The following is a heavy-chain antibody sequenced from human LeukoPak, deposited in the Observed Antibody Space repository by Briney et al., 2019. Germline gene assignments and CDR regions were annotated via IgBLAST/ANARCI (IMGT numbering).Heavy chain of an antibody. CDR2: INSDGINT. J-gene: IGHJ3*02. CDR1: GFTFSNYW. Sequence: GGSLRLSCAASGFTFSNYWMHWVRHAPGKGLVWVSRINSDGINTSYADSVKGRFTISRDNAKNSLYLQMNSLRAEDTAVYYCARGRIDAFDIWGQGTMVTVSS. V-gene: IGHV3-74*01. CDR3: ARGRIDAFDI.